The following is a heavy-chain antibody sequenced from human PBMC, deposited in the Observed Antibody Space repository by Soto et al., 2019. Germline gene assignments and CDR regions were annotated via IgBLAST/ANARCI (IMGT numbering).Heavy chain of an antibody. CDR2: IKEDGSES. J-gene: IGHJ6*02. CDR3: ARISDRDGNNYYYYGMDV. CDR1: RFTFSNYW. V-gene: IGHV3-7*05. Sequence: VQLVESGGGLVQPGGSLRLSCAGSRFTFSNYWMTWVRQAPGKGLEWVANIKEDGSESYYVDSVKGRFTISRDNAKNSLYLEMNSLRAEDTAVYYCARISDRDGNNYYYYGMDVWGQGTTVTVSS. D-gene: IGHD3-16*01.